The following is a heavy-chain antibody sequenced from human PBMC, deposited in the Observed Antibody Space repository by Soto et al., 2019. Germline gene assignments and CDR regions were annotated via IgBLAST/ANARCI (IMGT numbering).Heavy chain of an antibody. CDR3: ARRRTMVRDGDFDY. J-gene: IGHJ4*02. V-gene: IGHV1-18*04. CDR1: GYTFTSYG. D-gene: IGHD3-10*01. CDR2: ISAYNGNT. Sequence: ASVKVSCKASGYTFTSYGTSWVRQAPGQGLEWMGWISAYNGNTNYAQKLQGRVTMTTDTSTSTAYMELRSLRSDDTAVYYCARRRTMVRDGDFDYWGQGTLVTISS.